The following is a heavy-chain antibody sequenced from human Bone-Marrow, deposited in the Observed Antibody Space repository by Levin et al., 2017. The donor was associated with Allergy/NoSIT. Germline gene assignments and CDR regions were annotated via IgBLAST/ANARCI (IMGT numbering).Heavy chain of an antibody. CDR3: AGGSSGTYGSGSYIPLYGMDV. CDR2: IYTSGST. V-gene: IGHV4-4*07. Sequence: SQTLSLTCTVSGGSISSYYWSWIRQPAGKGLEWIGRIYTSGSTNYNPSLKSRVTMSVDTSKNQFSLKLSSVTAADTAVYYCAGGSSGTYGSGSYIPLYGMDVWGQGTTVTVSS. J-gene: IGHJ6*02. D-gene: IGHD3-10*01. CDR1: GGSISSYY.